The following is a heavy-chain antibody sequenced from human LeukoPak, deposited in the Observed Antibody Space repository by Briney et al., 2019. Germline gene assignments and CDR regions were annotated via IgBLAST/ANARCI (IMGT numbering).Heavy chain of an antibody. CDR3: ARLYYYDSSGYYYLDY. Sequence: GASVTVSCKASGYTFTGYYMHWVRQAPGQGLDWMGWINPNSGGTNYAQKFQGRVTMTRDTSISTAYMELSRLRSDDTAVYYCARLYYYDSSGYYYLDYWGQGTLVTVSS. CDR2: INPNSGGT. CDR1: GYTFTGYY. V-gene: IGHV1-2*02. D-gene: IGHD3-22*01. J-gene: IGHJ4*02.